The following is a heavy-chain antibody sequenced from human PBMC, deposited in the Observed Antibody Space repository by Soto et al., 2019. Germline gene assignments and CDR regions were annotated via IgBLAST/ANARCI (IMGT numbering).Heavy chain of an antibody. D-gene: IGHD3-10*01. Sequence: EVQLVESGGGLVQPGGSLRLSCEASGFAFSSYAMNWVRQVPGKGLEWVSGISGSGDSTYYADSVKGRFTISRDNSKNTVFLQMNSLRAEDTAVYYCAKDRVALWLGAMELDFWGQGTLVTVSS. CDR3: AKDRVALWLGAMELDF. V-gene: IGHV3-23*04. CDR1: GFAFSSYA. CDR2: ISGSGDST. J-gene: IGHJ4*02.